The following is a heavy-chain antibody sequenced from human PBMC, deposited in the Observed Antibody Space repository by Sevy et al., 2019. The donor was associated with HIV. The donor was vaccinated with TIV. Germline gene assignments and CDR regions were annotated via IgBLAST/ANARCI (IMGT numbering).Heavy chain of an antibody. Sequence: GGSLRLSCAASGFTFSSYGMHWVRQAPGKGLEWVAVISYDGSNKYYADSVKGRFTISRDNSKNTLYLQMNSLRAEDTAVYYCANRPNYDFWSGHYPNPGAFDIWGQGTMVTVSS. J-gene: IGHJ3*02. D-gene: IGHD3-3*01. CDR1: GFTFSSYG. CDR3: ANRPNYDFWSGHYPNPGAFDI. CDR2: ISYDGSNK. V-gene: IGHV3-30*18.